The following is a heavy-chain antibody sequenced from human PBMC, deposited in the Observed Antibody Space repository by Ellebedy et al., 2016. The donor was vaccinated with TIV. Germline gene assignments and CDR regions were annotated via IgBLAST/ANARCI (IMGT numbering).Heavy chain of an antibody. D-gene: IGHD4-17*01. CDR1: DGSILSSSEY. CDR3: VRDKYGDYRPRKVWFDP. J-gene: IGHJ5*02. CDR2: IHYSGNT. Sequence: SETLSLTXTVSDGSILSSSEYWGWIRQPPGKGLEWIGSIHYSGNTYYNPALESRVTISVDTSKNKFFLNLRSATASDTAVYYCVRDKYGDYRPRKVWFDPWGRGSLVTVSS. V-gene: IGHV4-39*02.